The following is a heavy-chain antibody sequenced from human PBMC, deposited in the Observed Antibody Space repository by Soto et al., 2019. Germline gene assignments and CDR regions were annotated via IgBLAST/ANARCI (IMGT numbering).Heavy chain of an antibody. CDR1: GFTFSSYA. CDR2: ISGSGGST. Sequence: GGSLRLSCAASGFTFSSYAMSWVRQAPGKGLEWVSAISGSGGSTYYADSVKGRFTISRDNSKNTLYLQMNSLRAEDTAVYYCAKAPPKYCSSTSCYAAEYFQHWGQGTLVTVSS. D-gene: IGHD2-2*01. CDR3: AKAPPKYCSSTSCYAAEYFQH. J-gene: IGHJ1*01. V-gene: IGHV3-23*01.